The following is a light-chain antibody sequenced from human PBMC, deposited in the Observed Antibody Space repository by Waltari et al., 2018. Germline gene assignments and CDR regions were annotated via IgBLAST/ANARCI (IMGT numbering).Light chain of an antibody. CDR3: QVWDNNSDHWV. J-gene: IGLJ3*02. CDR1: NIGSKS. CDR2: DND. Sequence: SYVLTQSPSVSVAPGQTARLSCGGDNIGSKSVHWYQQKSGQAPLLVVFDNDDRPSGIPERFSGANSGNTASLTISRVEAGDEADYYCQVWDNNSDHWVFGGGTKLTVL. V-gene: IGLV3-21*02.